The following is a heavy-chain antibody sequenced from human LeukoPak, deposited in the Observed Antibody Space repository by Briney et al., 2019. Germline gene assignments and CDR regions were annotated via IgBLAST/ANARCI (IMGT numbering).Heavy chain of an antibody. V-gene: IGHV4-59*01. CDR3: AGLVGRYSSGLYYYYFDY. D-gene: IGHD3-22*01. CDR1: GGSISTYY. Sequence: PSETLSLTCTVSGGSISTYYWSWIRQAPGKGLEWIGYIYSDGTTSYSPSLRSRVTISIDTSRNQFSLKLSSVTAADAAVYYCAGLVGRYSSGLYYYYFDYWGQGTLVTVSS. J-gene: IGHJ4*02. CDR2: IYSDGTT.